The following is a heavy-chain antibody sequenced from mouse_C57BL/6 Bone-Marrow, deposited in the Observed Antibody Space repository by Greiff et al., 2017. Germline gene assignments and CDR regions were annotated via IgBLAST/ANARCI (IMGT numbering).Heavy chain of an antibody. J-gene: IGHJ1*03. Sequence: LVESGAELVKPGASVKISCKASGYTFTDYYINWVKQRPGQGLEWIGKIGPGSGSTYYNEKFKGKATLTADKSSSTAYMQLSSLTSEDSAVYCCARHYYGSSYEDWYFDVWGTGTTVTVSS. D-gene: IGHD1-1*01. V-gene: IGHV1-77*01. CDR2: IGPGSGST. CDR3: ARHYYGSSYEDWYFDV. CDR1: GYTFTDYY.